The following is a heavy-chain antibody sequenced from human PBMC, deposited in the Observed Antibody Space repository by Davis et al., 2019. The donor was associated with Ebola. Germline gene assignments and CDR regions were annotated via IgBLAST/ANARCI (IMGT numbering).Heavy chain of an antibody. V-gene: IGHV3-73*01. J-gene: IGHJ4*02. CDR1: GFTFSGSA. Sequence: PGGFLRLSCAASGFTFSGSAMHWVRQASGKGLEWVGRIRSKANSYATAYAASVKGRFTISRDDSKNTAYLQMNSLKTEDTAVYYCTSFYGDQDYWGQGTLVTVSS. CDR2: IRSKANSYAT. CDR3: TSFYGDQDY. D-gene: IGHD4-17*01.